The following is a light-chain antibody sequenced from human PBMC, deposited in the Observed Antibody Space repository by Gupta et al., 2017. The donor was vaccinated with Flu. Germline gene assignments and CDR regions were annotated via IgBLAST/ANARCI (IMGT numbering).Light chain of an antibody. V-gene: IGKV4-1*01. CDR2: CTS. CDR1: LSFLSSSNNKKC. Sequence: DSLKTQSPASWPVSLGERASSTIKSSLSFLSSSNNKKCLFWYHQKPGQPPKMLIYCTSTRESRVPDRCSGGGSETNFTLTIISLQDDDVDVYYYQQYYRNPPWTFGQGTKVEIK. J-gene: IGKJ1*01. CDR3: QQYYRNPPWT.